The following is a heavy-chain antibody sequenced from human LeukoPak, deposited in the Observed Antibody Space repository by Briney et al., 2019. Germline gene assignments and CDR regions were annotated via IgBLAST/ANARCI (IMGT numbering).Heavy chain of an antibody. Sequence: SETLSLTCTVSGGSISSYYWSWIRQPAGKGLEWIGRIYTSGSSNSNPSLKSRVTMSADTSKNQFSLKLSSVTAADTAVYYCARDISVAGSLLLFDYWGQGTLVTVSS. CDR3: ARDISVAGSLLLFDY. CDR1: GGSISSYY. D-gene: IGHD6-19*01. J-gene: IGHJ4*02. V-gene: IGHV4-4*07. CDR2: IYTSGSS.